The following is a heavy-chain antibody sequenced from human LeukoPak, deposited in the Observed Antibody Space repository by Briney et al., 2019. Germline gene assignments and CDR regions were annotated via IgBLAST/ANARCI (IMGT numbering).Heavy chain of an antibody. Sequence: PSETPSLTCTVSGGSISSYYWSWIRQPPGKGLEWIGYIYYSGSTNYNPSLKSRVTISVDTSKNQFSLKLSSVTAADTAVYYCAREVRSGSSSAEDYYYGMDVWGQGTTVTVSS. CDR2: IYYSGST. CDR1: GGSISSYY. V-gene: IGHV4-59*01. CDR3: AREVRSGSSSAEDYYYGMDV. D-gene: IGHD6-13*01. J-gene: IGHJ6*02.